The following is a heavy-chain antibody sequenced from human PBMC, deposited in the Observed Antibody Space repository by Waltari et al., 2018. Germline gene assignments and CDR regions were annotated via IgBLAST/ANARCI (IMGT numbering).Heavy chain of an antibody. J-gene: IGHJ4*02. CDR3: AKISLHREGYS. D-gene: IGHD3-3*01. CDR1: GDSISSLSW. V-gene: IGHV4-4*02. CDR2: VFQSGSA. Sequence: QLQLQESGPGLVKSSGTLSLACTVSGDSISSLSWWTWVRQSPGKGLEWVGEVFQSGSANYNPALKSRVNMSVDKSTNQFFLTLNSVTAADTAIYYCAKISLHREGYSWGQGTLVTVAS.